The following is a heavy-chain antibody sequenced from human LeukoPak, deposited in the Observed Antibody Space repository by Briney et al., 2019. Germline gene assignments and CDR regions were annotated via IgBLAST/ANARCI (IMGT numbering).Heavy chain of an antibody. CDR3: ARGPYRSAIRGAYES. CDR1: GGSFSGFY. D-gene: IGHD3-10*01. J-gene: IGHJ5*02. CDR2: INHSGST. V-gene: IGHV4-34*01. Sequence: PSETLSLTCTVYGGSFSGFYWSWIRQPPGKGLESIGEINHSGSTSYHPSLRSRVSISLDTSKNHVSLKLYSVNAAVTAVYYCARGPYRSAIRGAYESWGQGTLVTVSS.